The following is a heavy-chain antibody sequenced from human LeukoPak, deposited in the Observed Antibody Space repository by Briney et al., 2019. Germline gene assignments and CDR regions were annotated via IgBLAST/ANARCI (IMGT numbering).Heavy chain of an antibody. CDR2: ISWDGGST. D-gene: IGHD7-27*01. V-gene: IGHV3-43*01. CDR1: GFTFDDYT. Sequence: PGGSLRHSCAASGFTFDDYTMHWVRQAPGKGLEWVSLISWDGGSTYYADSVKGRFTISRDNSKNSLYLQMNSLRTEDTALYYCAKDILALPGAFDIWGQGTMVTVSS. J-gene: IGHJ3*02. CDR3: AKDILALPGAFDI.